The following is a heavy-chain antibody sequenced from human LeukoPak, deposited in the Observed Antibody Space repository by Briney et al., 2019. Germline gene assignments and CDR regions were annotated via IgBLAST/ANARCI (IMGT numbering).Heavy chain of an antibody. CDR1: GFTFSSFS. CDR2: ISGSGGST. J-gene: IGHJ4*02. Sequence: GGSLRLSCAASGFTFSSFSMNWVRQAPGKGLEWVSAISGSGGSTYYADSVKGRFTISRDNSKNTLYLQMNSLRVEDTAVYYCAKNPQYYYDSSGFFEYWGQGTLVTVSS. D-gene: IGHD3-22*01. CDR3: AKNPQYYYDSSGFFEY. V-gene: IGHV3-23*01.